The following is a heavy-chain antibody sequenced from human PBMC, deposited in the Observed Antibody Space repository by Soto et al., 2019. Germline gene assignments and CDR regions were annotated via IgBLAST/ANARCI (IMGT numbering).Heavy chain of an antibody. CDR1: GGSFKSGSYS. V-gene: IGHV4-61*01. J-gene: IGHJ4*02. CDR3: ARDFAYFDS. Sequence: QVQLQESGPGLVKPSETLSLTCTVSGGSFKSGSYSWSWIRQPPGKGLEWIGYVYHTVRTSYNPSLKSRVSISMYTSTNQFSLNPDSSTAADTAVYFCARDFAYFDSWGQGTLVTVSS. CDR2: VYHTVRT. D-gene: IGHD3-3*01.